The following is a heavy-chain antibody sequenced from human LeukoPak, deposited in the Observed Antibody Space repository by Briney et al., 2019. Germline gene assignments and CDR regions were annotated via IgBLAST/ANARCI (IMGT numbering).Heavy chain of an antibody. D-gene: IGHD3-10*01. J-gene: IGHJ4*02. CDR2: IYHSGST. CDR1: GGSISSGGYS. Sequence: SETLSLTCAVSGGSISSGGYSWSWIRQPPGKGLEWIGYIYHSGSTYYNPSLKSRVTISVDRSKNQFSLKLSSVTAADTAVYYCARSGRFGGLFLAHWGQGTLVTVSS. V-gene: IGHV4-30-2*01. CDR3: ARSGRFGGLFLAH.